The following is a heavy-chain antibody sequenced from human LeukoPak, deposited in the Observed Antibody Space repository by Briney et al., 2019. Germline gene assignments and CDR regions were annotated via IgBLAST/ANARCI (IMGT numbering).Heavy chain of an antibody. CDR2: MNPNSGNT. Sequence: ASVKVSCKASGYTFTSYDINWVRQATGQGLEWMGCMNPNSGNTGYAQKFQGRVTMTRNTSISTAYMELSSLRSEDTAVYYCARKQLGTYYYYGMDVWGQGTTVTVSS. V-gene: IGHV1-8*01. CDR3: ARKQLGTYYYYGMDV. J-gene: IGHJ6*02. D-gene: IGHD6-6*01. CDR1: GYTFTSYD.